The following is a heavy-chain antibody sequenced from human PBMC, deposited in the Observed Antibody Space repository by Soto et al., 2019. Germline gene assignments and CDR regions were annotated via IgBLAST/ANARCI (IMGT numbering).Heavy chain of an antibody. CDR1: GGSISSYY. D-gene: IGHD2-15*01. J-gene: IGHJ6*02. V-gene: IGHV4-59*01. CDR3: ARATDIVVVVAARRSHHYYGMDV. CDR2: IYYSGST. Sequence: PSETLSLTCTVSGGSISSYYWSWIRQPPGKGLEWIGYIYYSGSTNYNPSLKSRVTISVDTSKNQFSLKLSSVTAADTAVYYCARATDIVVVVAARRSHHYYGMDVWGQGTTATVSS.